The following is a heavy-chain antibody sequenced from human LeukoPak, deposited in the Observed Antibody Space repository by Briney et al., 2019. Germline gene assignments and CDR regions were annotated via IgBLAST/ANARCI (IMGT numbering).Heavy chain of an antibody. CDR2: ISSSGVTT. Sequence: GGSLRLSCAASGFTFSSYGMSWVRQAPGKGLEWVSAISSSGVTTYYADSVKGRFTISRDNSKNTLYLQMNSLRGEDTAVYYCAKAPANYVDTAMGTFDYWGQGTLVTVSS. CDR1: GFTFSSYG. CDR3: AKAPANYVDTAMGTFDY. D-gene: IGHD5-18*01. J-gene: IGHJ4*02. V-gene: IGHV3-23*01.